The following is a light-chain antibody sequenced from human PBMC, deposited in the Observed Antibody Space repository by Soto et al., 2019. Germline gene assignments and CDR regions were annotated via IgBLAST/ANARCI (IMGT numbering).Light chain of an antibody. J-gene: IGKJ4*01. Sequence: IQLTQPPSSLSASVGDRVTITCRASQDIAIYLAWYQQKPGEAPKLLIYAASTLQSGVPSRFSGSGSGTDFTLTISSLQPEDFATYYCQQLESYPSTFGGGTKVDI. V-gene: IGKV1-9*01. CDR1: QDIAIY. CDR3: QQLESYPST. CDR2: AAS.